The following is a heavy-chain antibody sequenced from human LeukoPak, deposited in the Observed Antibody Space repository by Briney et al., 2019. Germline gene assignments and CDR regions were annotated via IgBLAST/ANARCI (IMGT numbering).Heavy chain of an antibody. CDR2: ISGGGTST. V-gene: IGHV3-23*01. J-gene: IGHJ4*02. D-gene: IGHD4-11*01. CDR3: AKGCLYATLTTLPDY. Sequence: PGGSLRLSCAASGFTFSSYGMSWVRQAPGKGLEWVSAISGGGTSTYYADSVKGRFTISRDNSMNTLYLQMNSLRAEDTALYYCAKGCLYATLTTLPDYWGQGTLVTVSS. CDR1: GFTFSSYG.